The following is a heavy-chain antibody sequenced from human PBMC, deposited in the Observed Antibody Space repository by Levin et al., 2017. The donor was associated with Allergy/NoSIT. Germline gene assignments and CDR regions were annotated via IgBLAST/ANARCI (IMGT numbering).Heavy chain of an antibody. V-gene: IGHV3-33*01. CDR3: ARDGTYYDILTG. Sequence: LSLTCAASGFTFRSYGMHWVRQAPGKGLEWVAVIWYDGSNKYYADSVKGRFTISRDNSKNTLYLQMNSLRAEDTAVYYCARDGTYYDILTGWGQGTLVTVSS. CDR1: GFTFRSYG. D-gene: IGHD3-9*01. J-gene: IGHJ4*02. CDR2: IWYDGSNK.